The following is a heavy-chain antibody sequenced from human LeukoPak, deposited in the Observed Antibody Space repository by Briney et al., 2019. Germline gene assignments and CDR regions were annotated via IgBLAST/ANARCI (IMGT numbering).Heavy chain of an antibody. J-gene: IGHJ5*02. V-gene: IGHV1-8*01. CDR1: GYTFTTFD. CDR2: MNPKSGNT. D-gene: IGHD3-3*01. CDR3: ARDGSITIFGVVTLNWFDP. Sequence: ASVKVSCKASGYTFTTFDINWVRQATGQGLEWMGWMNPKSGNTGYAQKFQGRVTMTRNTSISTAYMELRSLRSDDTAVYYCARDGSITIFGVVTLNWFDPWGQGTLVTVSS.